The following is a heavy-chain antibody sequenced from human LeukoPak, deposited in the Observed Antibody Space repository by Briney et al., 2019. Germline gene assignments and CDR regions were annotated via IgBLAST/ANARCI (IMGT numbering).Heavy chain of an antibody. CDR3: AKDGVYSGPEYGMDV. J-gene: IGHJ6*02. D-gene: IGHD1-26*01. CDR2: ISYDGSNK. CDR1: GFTFSSYG. Sequence: GGSLRLSCAASGFTFSSYGMHWVRQAPGKGLEWVAVISYDGSNKYYVDSVKGRFTISRDNSKNTLYLQMNSLRAEDTAVYYCAKDGVYSGPEYGMDVWGQGTTVTVSS. V-gene: IGHV3-30*18.